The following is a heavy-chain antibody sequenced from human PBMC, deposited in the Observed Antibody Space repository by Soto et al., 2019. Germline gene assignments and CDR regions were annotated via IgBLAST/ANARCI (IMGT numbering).Heavy chain of an antibody. CDR1: GFTFSNFE. Sequence: PGGSLRLSCAASGFTFSNFEMHWVRQAPGKGLEWVSYINTAGSTKYYAESVKGRFTISRDNARNSLFLQMNSLRAEDTAVYYCARAECSSPDCLTAYYSYGLDVWRQGSTVTVSS. D-gene: IGHD3-9*01. CDR3: ARAECSSPDCLTAYYSYGLDV. J-gene: IGHJ6*02. CDR2: INTAGSTK. V-gene: IGHV3-48*03.